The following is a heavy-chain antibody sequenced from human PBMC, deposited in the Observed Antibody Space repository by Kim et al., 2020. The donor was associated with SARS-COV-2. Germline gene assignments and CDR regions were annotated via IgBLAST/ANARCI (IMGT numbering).Heavy chain of an antibody. D-gene: IGHD6-13*01. V-gene: IGHV1-46*01. CDR2: INPSGGSK. CDR3: ARLAAAGNYYYGMDV. Sequence: ASVKVSCKASGYTFTSYYMNWVRQAPGQGLEWMGIINPSGGSKSYAQKFRGRVTMTRDKSTSTVYMELSRLRSEDTDVFYCARLAAAGNYYYGMDVWGQGPTVTVSS. CDR1: GYTFTSYY. J-gene: IGHJ6*02.